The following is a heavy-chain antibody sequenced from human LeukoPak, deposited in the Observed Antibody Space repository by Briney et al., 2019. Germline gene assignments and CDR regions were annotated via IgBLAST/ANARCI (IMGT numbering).Heavy chain of an antibody. Sequence: GASVKVSCKVSGGTFSSYAISWVRQAPGQGLEWMGGIIPIFGTANYAQKFQGRVTITTDESTSTAYMELSSLRSEDTAVYYCARDLFLDSFDPWGQGTLVTVSS. J-gene: IGHJ5*02. CDR3: ARDLFLDSFDP. V-gene: IGHV1-69*05. CDR2: IIPIFGTA. D-gene: IGHD3/OR15-3a*01. CDR1: GGTFSSYA.